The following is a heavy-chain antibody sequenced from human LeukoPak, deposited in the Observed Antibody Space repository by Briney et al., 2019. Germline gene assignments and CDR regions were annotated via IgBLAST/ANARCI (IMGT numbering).Heavy chain of an antibody. D-gene: IGHD1-26*01. V-gene: IGHV3-23*01. CDR3: AKEAWERKYFHGMDV. Sequence: PGGSLRLSCAASGFTFSSYAMSWVRQVPGKGLEWVSGISGSGASTNYAESVKGRFTISRDNSKNTLYLQMNRLRAEDTAVYYCAKEAWERKYFHGMDVWGQGTTVIVSS. J-gene: IGHJ6*02. CDR2: ISGSGAST. CDR1: GFTFSSYA.